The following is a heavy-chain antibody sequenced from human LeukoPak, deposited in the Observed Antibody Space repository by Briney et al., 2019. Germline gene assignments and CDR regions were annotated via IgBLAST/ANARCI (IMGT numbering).Heavy chain of an antibody. J-gene: IGHJ4*02. CDR1: GFTFSSYE. V-gene: IGHV3-48*03. Sequence: PGGSLRLSCAASGFTFSSYEMNWVRQAPGKGLEWVSYISSSGSTIYYADSVKGRFTISRDNAKNSLYLQMNSLRAEDTAVYYCARELDLVFDYWGQGTLVTVSS. D-gene: IGHD3-9*01. CDR2: ISSSGSTI. CDR3: ARELDLVFDY.